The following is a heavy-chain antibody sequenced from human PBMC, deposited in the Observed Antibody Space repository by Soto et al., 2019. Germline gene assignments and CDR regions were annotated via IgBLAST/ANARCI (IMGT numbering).Heavy chain of an antibody. Sequence: VASVKVSCKVSGYTLTELSMHWVRQAPGKGLEWMGGFDPEDGETIYAQKFQGRVTMTEDTSTDTAYMELSSLRSEDTAVYYCATVYYYDSSGYYYFDYWGQGTLVTVSS. D-gene: IGHD3-22*01. V-gene: IGHV1-24*01. CDR3: ATVYYYDSSGYYYFDY. CDR1: GYTLTELS. CDR2: FDPEDGET. J-gene: IGHJ4*02.